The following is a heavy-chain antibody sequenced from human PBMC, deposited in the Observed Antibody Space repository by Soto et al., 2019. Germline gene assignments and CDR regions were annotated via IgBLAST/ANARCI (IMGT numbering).Heavy chain of an antibody. V-gene: IGHV3-33*01. D-gene: IGHD2-2*01. CDR2: IWYDGSNK. J-gene: IGHJ3*02. CDR3: ARAKYGPDAFDI. CDR1: GFTFSSYG. Sequence: SLRLSCAASGFTFSSYGMHWVRQAPGKGLEWVAVIWYDGSNKYYADSVKGRFTISRDNSKNTLYLQMNSLRAEDTAVYYCARAKYGPDAFDIWGQGTMVTVSS.